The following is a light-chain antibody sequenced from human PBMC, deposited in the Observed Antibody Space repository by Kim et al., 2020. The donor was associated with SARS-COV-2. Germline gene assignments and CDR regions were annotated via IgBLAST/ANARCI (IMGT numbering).Light chain of an antibody. Sequence: ATVGDRVHITFRAQQRHISLLGWDQQEPGEAPKLPIFGAFNFQNGGPSRFRRSGSWTKIPLTIHSPQPYDFATYYCQQYNTFSVTFGQGTRLEVK. V-gene: IGKV1-5*01. CDR2: GAF. CDR3: QQYNTFSVT. J-gene: IGKJ5*01. CDR1: QRHISL.